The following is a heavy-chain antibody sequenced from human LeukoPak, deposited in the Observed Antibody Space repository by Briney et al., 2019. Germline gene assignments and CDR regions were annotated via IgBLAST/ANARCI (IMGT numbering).Heavy chain of an antibody. D-gene: IGHD3-10*01. Sequence: GASVKVSCKASGYTFTGYSMHWVRQAPGQGLEWMGWINPNSGGTNYAQKFQGRVTMTRDTSITTAYMELSRLRSDDTAVYYCARDLDYYGSGSFFNIWGQGTMVTVSS. J-gene: IGHJ3*02. CDR3: ARDLDYYGSGSFFNI. CDR2: INPNSGGT. CDR1: GYTFTGYS. V-gene: IGHV1-2*02.